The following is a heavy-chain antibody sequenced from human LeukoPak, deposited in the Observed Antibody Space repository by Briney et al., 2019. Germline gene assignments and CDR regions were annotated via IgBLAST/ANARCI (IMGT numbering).Heavy chain of an antibody. D-gene: IGHD3-3*01. CDR3: ARSSPQYYDFWSGYFLLYGIDV. CDR1: GGSISSYY. Sequence: SETLSLTCTVSGGSISSYYWSWIRQPPGKGLEWIGYICYSGSTNYNPSLKSRVTISVDTSKNQFSLKLSSVTAADTAVYYCARSSPQYYDFWSGYFLLYGIDVWGQGTTVTVSS. CDR2: ICYSGST. V-gene: IGHV4-59*01. J-gene: IGHJ6*02.